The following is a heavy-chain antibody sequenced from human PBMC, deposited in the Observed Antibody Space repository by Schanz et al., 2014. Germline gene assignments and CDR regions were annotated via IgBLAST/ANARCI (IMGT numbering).Heavy chain of an antibody. CDR1: GFTFRGYA. Sequence: EVQLLESGGGLVQPGGSLRLSCAASGFTFRGYAMSWVRQAPGKGLEWVSGFDAHDGRAYYADSAKGRFTISRDNSKSTLYVEMNSLRVEDTAVYYCAKGRFGELSAFDIWGQGTMVTVSS. CDR3: AKGRFGELSAFDI. D-gene: IGHD3-10*01. V-gene: IGHV3-23*01. CDR2: FDAHDGRA. J-gene: IGHJ3*02.